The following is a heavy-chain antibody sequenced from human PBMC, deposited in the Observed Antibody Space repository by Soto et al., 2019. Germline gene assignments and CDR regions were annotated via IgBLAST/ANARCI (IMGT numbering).Heavy chain of an antibody. J-gene: IGHJ1*01. V-gene: IGHV4-59*01. CDR2: IYYSGST. Sequence: WETLSLTCTISGGSIGRDHWSWIRQATGKGLEWIGYIYYSGSTNYNPSLKSRVTISVDTSKNRFSLRLSSVTAADTAVYYCAIFYAFSSSSYMYACGLGTPVPVSS. D-gene: IGHD2-2*01. CDR1: GGSIGRDH. CDR3: AIFYAFSSSSYMYA.